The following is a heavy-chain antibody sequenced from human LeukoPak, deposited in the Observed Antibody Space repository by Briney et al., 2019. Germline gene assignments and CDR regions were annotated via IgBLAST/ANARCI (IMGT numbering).Heavy chain of an antibody. Sequence: GGSLRLFCAASGLTFNNYAMSWVRQAPGKGLEGVSRIWRAGDGTFYADCVKGGFTISRDNSRNTLYLQMNSLRAEDTAVYYCATWNYVYYWGQGTLVTVSS. CDR1: GLTFNNYA. CDR3: ATWNYVYY. J-gene: IGHJ4*02. V-gene: IGHV3-23*01. D-gene: IGHD1-1*01. CDR2: IWRAGDGT.